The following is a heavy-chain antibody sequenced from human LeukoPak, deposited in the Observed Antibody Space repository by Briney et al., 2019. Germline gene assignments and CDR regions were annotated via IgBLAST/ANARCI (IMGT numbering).Heavy chain of an antibody. D-gene: IGHD5-12*01. V-gene: IGHV3-7*01. CDR3: ARDDSGWDH. CDR1: GFIFSSYW. Sequence: GGSLRLSCAASGFIFSSYWMIWVRQAPGKGLEWVANINQTGSEKYYLDSVKGRFTISRDNAKNSLYLQMNSLRAEDTAVYYCARDDSGWDHWGQGTLVTVSS. CDR2: INQTGSEK. J-gene: IGHJ4*02.